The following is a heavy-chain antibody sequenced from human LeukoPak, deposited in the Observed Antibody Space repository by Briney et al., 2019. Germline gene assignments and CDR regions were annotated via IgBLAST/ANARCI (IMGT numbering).Heavy chain of an antibody. CDR2: IYYSGTT. CDR1: GGSISSGGYY. Sequence: SQTLSLTCTVSGGSISSGGYYWSWIRQHPGKGLEWIGYIYYSGTTYYNPPLKSRVTISVDTSKNQFSLKLNSVTAADTAVYFCARHRGGSSEVDSWGQGTLVTISS. J-gene: IGHJ4*02. D-gene: IGHD1-26*01. V-gene: IGHV4-31*03. CDR3: ARHRGGSSEVDS.